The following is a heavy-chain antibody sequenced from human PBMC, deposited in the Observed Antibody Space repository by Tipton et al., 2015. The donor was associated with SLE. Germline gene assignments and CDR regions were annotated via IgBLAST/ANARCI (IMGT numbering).Heavy chain of an antibody. D-gene: IGHD1-1*01. CDR2: IGHSGST. J-gene: IGHJ4*02. Sequence: TLSLTCTVSDDSISGYYWSWIRQPPGKGLEWIGYIGHSGSTNYNPSLNSRVTMSIDTSKNQFSLKLTSVTAADTAVYYCARDATGDTAFVYYFDYWGQGTLVTVSS. V-gene: IGHV4-59*12. CDR1: DDSISGYY. CDR3: ARDATGDTAFVYYFDY.